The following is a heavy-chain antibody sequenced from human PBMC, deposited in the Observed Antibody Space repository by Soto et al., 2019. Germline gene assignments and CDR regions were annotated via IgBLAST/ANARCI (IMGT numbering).Heavy chain of an antibody. J-gene: IGHJ4*02. CDR1: GFSFRDYY. CDR2: ISPSGTTI. CDR3: AVKKWLQY. V-gene: IGHV3-11*01. D-gene: IGHD5-12*01. Sequence: PGGSLRLSCAASGFSFRDYYMTWVRQTPGKGLEWVSYISPSGTTIYYADSVKGRFTISRDDAKNSLYLQMSSLRAEDTAVYYCAVKKWLQYWGQGTLVTSPQ.